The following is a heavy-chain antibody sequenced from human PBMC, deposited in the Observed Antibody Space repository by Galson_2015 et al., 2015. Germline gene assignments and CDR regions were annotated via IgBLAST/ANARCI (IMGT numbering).Heavy chain of an antibody. Sequence: SLRLSCAASGFTFSSYAMTWVRQAPGKGLEWVSSITASGGSPYYADSVKGRFTISRDNSKNTLYLQMNSLRAEDTAIYYCAKAEGSAYYSPSGYSGPGTLLT. CDR1: GFTFSSYA. CDR3: AKAEGSAYYSPSGY. J-gene: IGHJ4*02. CDR2: ITASGGSP. V-gene: IGHV3-23*01. D-gene: IGHD3-22*01.